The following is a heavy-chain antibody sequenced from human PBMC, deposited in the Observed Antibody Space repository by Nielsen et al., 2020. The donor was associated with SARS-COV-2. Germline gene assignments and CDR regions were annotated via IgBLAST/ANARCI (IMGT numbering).Heavy chain of an antibody. D-gene: IGHD6-6*01. CDR3: AKGFSSSSRDYMNV. Sequence: GGSLTLSCAASGFTFDAYTMPWVRQRPGKGLNWVSLISWDGASTYYGDSVRGRFTISRDNRKNSLFLQMNSLRTEDTALYYCAKGFSSSSRDYMNVWGKGTTVTVSS. J-gene: IGHJ6*03. CDR2: ISWDGAST. V-gene: IGHV3-43*01. CDR1: GFTFDAYT.